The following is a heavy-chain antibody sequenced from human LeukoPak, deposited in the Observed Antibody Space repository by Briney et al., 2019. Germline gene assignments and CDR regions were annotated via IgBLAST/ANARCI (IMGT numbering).Heavy chain of an antibody. J-gene: IGHJ4*02. CDR1: GVSISSYY. D-gene: IGHD6-13*01. V-gene: IGHV4-59*08. CDR3: TRRGLSSNWYPFDY. Sequence: SETLSLTCTVSGVSISSYYWSWIRQPPGKGLEWIGYIYYSGSTNYNPSLKSRVTISVDTSKNQFSLKLSSVTAADTAVYFCTRRGLSSNWYPFDYWGQGTLVTVSS. CDR2: IYYSGST.